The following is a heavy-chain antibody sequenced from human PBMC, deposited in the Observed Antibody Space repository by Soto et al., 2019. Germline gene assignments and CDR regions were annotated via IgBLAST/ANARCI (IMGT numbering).Heavy chain of an antibody. J-gene: IGHJ6*03. Sequence: SETLSLTCSFSGDSVTSHYLTWIRQSPEKGLEWIGYMHYTGFSHYNPSLKSRLTISVDRSENQFTLQLTSVTVEDTAVYYCAGAPSLSTIGYYYYYMDVWGKGTTVTVSS. CDR1: GDSVTSHY. V-gene: IGHV4-59*02. CDR3: AGAPSLSTIGYYYYYMDV. D-gene: IGHD3-9*01. CDR2: MHYTGFS.